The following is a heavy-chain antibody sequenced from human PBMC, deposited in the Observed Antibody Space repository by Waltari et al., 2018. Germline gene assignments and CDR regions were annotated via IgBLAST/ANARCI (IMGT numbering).Heavy chain of an antibody. V-gene: IGHV4-4*02. J-gene: IGHJ4*02. CDR3: ARKYCSSTSCYAPSFDY. D-gene: IGHD2-2*01. Sequence: QVQLQESGPGLVKPSGTRPPTFPVSGGSISSINWWRRARPPPGKGPEWIGEINHGGSTNPNPSLKSRATISLDKSKNQFSLKLSSVTAADTAVYYCARKYCSSTSCYAPSFDYWGQGTLVTVSS. CDR1: GGSISSINW. CDR2: INHGGST.